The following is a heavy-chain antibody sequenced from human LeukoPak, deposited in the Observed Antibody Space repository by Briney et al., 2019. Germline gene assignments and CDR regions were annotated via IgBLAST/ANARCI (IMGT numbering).Heavy chain of an antibody. V-gene: IGHV3-23*01. Sequence: GGSLRLSCAASGFTFSSYAMSWVRQAPGKGLEWVSAISGSDGSTYYADSVKGRFTISGDNSKNTLYLQMNSLRVEDTAVYYCAKDRASIVGAKDYWGQGTLVTVSS. J-gene: IGHJ4*02. CDR1: GFTFSSYA. CDR3: AKDRASIVGAKDY. CDR2: ISGSDGST. D-gene: IGHD1-26*01.